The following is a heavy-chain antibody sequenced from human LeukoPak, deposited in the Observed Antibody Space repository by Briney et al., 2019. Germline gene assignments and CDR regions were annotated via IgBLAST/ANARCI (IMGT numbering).Heavy chain of an antibody. CDR1: GFTFSSSG. D-gene: IGHD1-14*01. J-gene: IGHJ4*02. CDR3: AKDPSQNIRPDYYFDY. CDR2: IRYDGNNK. Sequence: GGSLRLSCAASGFTFSSSGMHWVRQAPGKGLEWVAFIRYDGNNKYYAVSVKGRFTISRDNSKNTLYLQMSSLRAEDTAVYYCAKDPSQNIRPDYYFDYWGQGTLVTVSS. V-gene: IGHV3-30*02.